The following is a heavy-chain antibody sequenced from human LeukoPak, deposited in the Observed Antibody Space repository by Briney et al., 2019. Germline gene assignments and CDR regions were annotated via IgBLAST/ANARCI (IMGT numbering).Heavy chain of an antibody. D-gene: IGHD3-10*01. CDR2: ISGHNGDT. CDR3: ARDTALIITPGGPDS. Sequence: SVKVSCKTSGYTFASYGISWVRQAPGQGLEWMGWISGHNGDTRYAQHLQGRVTLTTDRSTGTAYMELRSLTSDDTALYYCARDTALIITPGGPDSWGQGTLVTVSS. CDR1: GYTFASYG. V-gene: IGHV1-18*01. J-gene: IGHJ5*02.